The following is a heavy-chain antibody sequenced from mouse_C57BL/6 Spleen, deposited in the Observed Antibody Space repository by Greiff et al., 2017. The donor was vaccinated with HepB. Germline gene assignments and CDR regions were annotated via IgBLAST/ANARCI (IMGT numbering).Heavy chain of an antibody. V-gene: IGHV1-53*01. CDR1: GYTFTSYW. Sequence: QVQLQQPGTELVKPGASVKLSCKASGYTFTSYWMHWVKQRPGQGLEWIGNIIPSNGGTNYNEKFKSKATLTVDKSSSTAYMQLSSLTSEDSAVYYCARIHSSGYEDFDYWGQGTTLTVSS. J-gene: IGHJ2*01. CDR2: IIPSNGGT. CDR3: ARIHSSGYEDFDY. D-gene: IGHD3-2*02.